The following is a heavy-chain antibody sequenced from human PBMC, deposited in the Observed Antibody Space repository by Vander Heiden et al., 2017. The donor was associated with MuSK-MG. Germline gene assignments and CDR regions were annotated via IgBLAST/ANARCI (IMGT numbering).Heavy chain of an antibody. J-gene: IGHJ4*02. Sequence: QVPRVESGGGLVKPGGSLRLSCPAAGFPFSDYYMSWIRQAPGKGLEWVSYISSSGSTIYYADSVKGRFTISRDNAKNSLYLQMNSLRAEDTAVYYCARDRGVPGWFDYWGQGTLVTVSS. D-gene: IGHD2-15*01. V-gene: IGHV3-11*01. CDR2: ISSSGSTI. CDR1: GFPFSDYY. CDR3: ARDRGVPGWFDY.